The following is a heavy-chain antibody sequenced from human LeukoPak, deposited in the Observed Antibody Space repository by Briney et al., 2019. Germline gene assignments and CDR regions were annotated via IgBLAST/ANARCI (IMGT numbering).Heavy chain of an antibody. V-gene: IGHV3-15*01. CDR3: TTDTYSGSSHGGY. Sequence: GGSLRLSCAASGFTFCNAWMSWVRQAPGKGLEWVGRIKSKTDGGTTDYAAPVKGRFTISRDDSKNTLYLQMNSLKTEDTAVYYCTTDTYSGSSHGGYWGQGTLVTVSP. J-gene: IGHJ4*02. CDR2: IKSKTDGGTT. CDR1: GFTFCNAW. D-gene: IGHD1-26*01.